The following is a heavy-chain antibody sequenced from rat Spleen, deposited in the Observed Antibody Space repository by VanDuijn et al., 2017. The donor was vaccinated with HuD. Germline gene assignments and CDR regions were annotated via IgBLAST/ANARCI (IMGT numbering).Heavy chain of an antibody. CDR1: GFTFSNYG. D-gene: IGHD1-2*01. J-gene: IGHJ2*01. CDR3: AXXPYXXSYFXX. Sequence: EVQLVESGGGLVQPGRSLKLSCAASGFTFSNYGMAWVRQAPTKGLEWVATIVYDGSGTYYRDSVKGRFTLSRDSAKSTLYLQMVSLRSEDTATXXCAXXPYXXSYFXXXGQGVXXTVSS. CDR2: IVYDGSGT. V-gene: IGHV5-29*01.